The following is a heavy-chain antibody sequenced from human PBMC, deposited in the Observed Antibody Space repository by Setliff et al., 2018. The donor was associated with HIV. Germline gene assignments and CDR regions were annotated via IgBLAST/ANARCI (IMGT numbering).Heavy chain of an antibody. CDR1: GGSFSDHS. D-gene: IGHD6-13*01. J-gene: IGHJ5*01. V-gene: IGHV4-34*01. CDR3: AREAQYSSSWSGRRVTWFDS. CDR2: INHSGST. Sequence: PSETLSLTCAVYGGSFSDHSWNWIRQSPGKGLEWIGEINHSGSTNYNPSLKSRVTISVDTSKKQFSLNVTSVTAADTAVYYCAREAQYSSSWSGRRVTWFDSWGQGILVTVSS.